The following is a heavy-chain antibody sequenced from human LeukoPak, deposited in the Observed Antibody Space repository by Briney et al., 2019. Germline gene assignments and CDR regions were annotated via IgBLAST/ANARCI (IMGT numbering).Heavy chain of an antibody. CDR2: IYHSGST. CDR3: ARAEYSSSSFDY. J-gene: IGHJ4*02. CDR1: GGSISSGGYY. Sequence: PSETLSLTCTVSGGSISSGGYYWSWIRQPPGKGLEWIGYIYHSGSTYYDPSLKSRVTISVDRSKNQFSLKLSSVTAADTAVYYCARAEYSSSSFDYWGQGTLVTVSS. V-gene: IGHV4-30-2*01. D-gene: IGHD6-6*01.